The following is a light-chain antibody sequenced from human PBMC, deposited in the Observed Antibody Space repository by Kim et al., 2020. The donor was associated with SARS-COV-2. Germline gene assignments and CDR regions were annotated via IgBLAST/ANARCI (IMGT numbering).Light chain of an antibody. Sequence: ASVKLSCTLSSGHSSYAIAWLQQQPEKGPRYLMKLSSDGSHIKGDGIPDRFSGSSSGAERYLTISSLQSEDEADYYCQTWGTGIRVFGGGTKLTVL. J-gene: IGLJ3*02. V-gene: IGLV4-69*01. CDR1: SGHSSYA. CDR2: LSSDGSH. CDR3: QTWGTGIRV.